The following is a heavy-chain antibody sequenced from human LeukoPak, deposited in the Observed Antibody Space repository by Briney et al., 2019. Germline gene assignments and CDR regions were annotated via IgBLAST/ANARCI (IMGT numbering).Heavy chain of an antibody. D-gene: IGHD2-15*01. CDR3: ARSSSRSDW. CDR1: GGSISSGGYY. CDR2: IYHSGST. V-gene: IGHV4-30-2*01. Sequence: PSETLSLTCTVSGGSISSGGYYWSWIRQPPGKGLEWIGYIYHSGSTYYNPSLKSRVTISVDRSKNQFSLKLSSVTAADTAVYYCARSSSRSDWWGQGTLVTVSS. J-gene: IGHJ4*02.